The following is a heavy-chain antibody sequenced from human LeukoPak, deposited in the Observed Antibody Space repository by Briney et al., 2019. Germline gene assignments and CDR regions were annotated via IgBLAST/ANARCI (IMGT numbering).Heavy chain of an antibody. Sequence: GGSLRLSCAASGFTFSSYAMSWVRQAPGKGLEWVSAISGSGGSTYYADSVKGRFIISRDNSKNTLYLQMNSLRAEDTAVYYCATDLRDSSGWFNFDYWGQGTLVTVSS. D-gene: IGHD6-19*01. CDR3: ATDLRDSSGWFNFDY. V-gene: IGHV3-23*01. CDR2: ISGSGGST. CDR1: GFTFSSYA. J-gene: IGHJ4*02.